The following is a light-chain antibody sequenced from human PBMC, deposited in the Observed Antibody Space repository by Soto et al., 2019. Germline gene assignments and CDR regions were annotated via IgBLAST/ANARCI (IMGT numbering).Light chain of an antibody. J-gene: IGKJ1*01. CDR3: QNYNRAPWT. V-gene: IGKV1-27*01. Sequence: DIQMTQSPSSLSASIGDRVTITCRASEDISNYLAWYQHKPGKVPKLLIYGASSLQSGVPSRFSGSGSGTDFTLTISSLQTADVATYYCQNYNRAPWTFGQGTKVESK. CDR1: EDISNY. CDR2: GAS.